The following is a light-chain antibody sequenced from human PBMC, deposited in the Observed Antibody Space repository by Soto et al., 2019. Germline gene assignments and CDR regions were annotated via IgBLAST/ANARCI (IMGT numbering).Light chain of an antibody. CDR2: DAS. V-gene: IGKV3-11*02. CDR3: QQRSTWLYT. Sequence: EILLAQSPATLSLSPGERATLSCKASQDVSIFLAWYQQKPVQAPRLLIHDASNRATGVPARFSGSGSGRDFPLPITRREPQELAVYYCQQRSTWLYTFGQGTKREV. CDR1: QDVSIF. J-gene: IGKJ2*01.